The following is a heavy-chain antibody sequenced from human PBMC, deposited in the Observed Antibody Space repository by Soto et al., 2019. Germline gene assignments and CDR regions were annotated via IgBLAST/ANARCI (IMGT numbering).Heavy chain of an antibody. CDR1: QFTFSTFA. CDR2: INEAGDSP. J-gene: IGHJ5*02. Sequence: EVQLLESGGGLVQPGGSLRLSCAASQFTFSTFAISWVRQAPGKGLAWVSFINEAGDSPKYADSVKGRFTISRDNAKNTLYLQMNSLGAEDTALYHCVKGGWLDVWGQGAPVTVSS. CDR3: VKGGWLDV. V-gene: IGHV3-23*01.